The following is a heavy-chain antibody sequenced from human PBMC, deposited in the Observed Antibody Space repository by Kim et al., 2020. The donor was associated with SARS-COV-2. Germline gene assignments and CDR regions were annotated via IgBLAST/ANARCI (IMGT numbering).Heavy chain of an antibody. D-gene: IGHD3-10*01. CDR2: IDPSDSYT. CDR3: ARGPRTYYYGSGSYGNFDS. Sequence: GESLKISCKGSGYSFTSYWISWVRQMPGKGLEWMGRIDPSDSYTNYSPSFQGHVTISADKSISTAYLQWSGLKASDTSMYYCARGPRTYYYGSGSYGNFDSWGQGTLVTASS. J-gene: IGHJ4*02. CDR1: GYSFTSYW. V-gene: IGHV5-10-1*01.